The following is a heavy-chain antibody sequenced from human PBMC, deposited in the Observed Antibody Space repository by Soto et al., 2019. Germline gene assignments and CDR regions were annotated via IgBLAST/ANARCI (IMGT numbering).Heavy chain of an antibody. CDR2: INPKTGVT. CDR3: GNIFGPSSLGESYGLEV. CDR1: GYIFVDSY. V-gene: IGHV1-2*02. Sequence: QVHLEQSGAELKKPGASVTVSCKASGYIFVDSYIHWVRQAPGQGLEWLGWINPKTGVTFFEQTFQDRLYMPSDTSRSTGYIDLRSLTTDDTAVYYCGNIFGPSSLGESYGLEVWGQGTTVTVS. J-gene: IGHJ6*01. D-gene: IGHD3-9*01.